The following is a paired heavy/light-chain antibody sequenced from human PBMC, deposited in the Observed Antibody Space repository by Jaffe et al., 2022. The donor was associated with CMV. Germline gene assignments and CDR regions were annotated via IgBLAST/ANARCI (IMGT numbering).Light chain of an antibody. CDR1: GSDVGGYNS. J-gene: IGLJ2*01. CDR2: DVS. Sequence: QSGLTQPASVSGSPGQSITISCTGTGSDVGGYNSVAWYQQHPGKAPKFMIHDVSNRPSGVSNRFSGSKSGNTASLTISGLQAEDEADYYCSSYTSSSTVVFGGGTKLTVL. CDR3: SSYTSSSTVV. V-gene: IGLV2-14*03.
Heavy chain of an antibody. Sequence: EVQLLESGGGLVQPGGSLRLSCAASGFTFSNYVMTWVRQAPGKGLEWVSAISGSGGTTYYVDSVKGRFTISRDNSKNTLYLQVSSLRAEDTAIYYCAKDFRGTVADAFDIWGQGTMVTVSS. CDR2: ISGSGGTT. CDR1: GFTFSNYV. J-gene: IGHJ3*02. D-gene: IGHD6-19*01. CDR3: AKDFRGTVADAFDI. V-gene: IGHV3-23*01.